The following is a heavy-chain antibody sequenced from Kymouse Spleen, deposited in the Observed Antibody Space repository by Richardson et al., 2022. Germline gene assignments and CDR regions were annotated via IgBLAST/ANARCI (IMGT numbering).Heavy chain of an antibody. CDR1: GGSVSSGSYY. CDR2: IYYSGST. V-gene: IGHV4-61*01. D-gene: IGHD1-7*01. Sequence: QVQLQESGPGLVKPSETLSLTCTVSGGSVSSGSYYWSWIRQPPGKGLEWIGYIYYSGSTNYNPSLKSRVTISVDTSKNQFSLKLSSVTAADTAVYYCARCITGTLDAFDIWGQGTMVTVSS. CDR3: ARCITGTLDAFDI. J-gene: IGHJ3*02.